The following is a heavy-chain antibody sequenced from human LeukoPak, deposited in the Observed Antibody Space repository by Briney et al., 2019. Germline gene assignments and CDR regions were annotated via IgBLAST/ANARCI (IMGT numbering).Heavy chain of an antibody. Sequence: GGSLRLSCAASGFTFDDYGMSWVRQAPGKGLEWVSGINWNGGSTGYADSVKGRFTISRDNAKNSLYLQVNSLRAEDTALYHCARGSNWNYYYFDYWGQGTLVTVSS. V-gene: IGHV3-20*01. D-gene: IGHD1-7*01. J-gene: IGHJ4*02. CDR1: GFTFDDYG. CDR3: ARGSNWNYYYFDY. CDR2: INWNGGST.